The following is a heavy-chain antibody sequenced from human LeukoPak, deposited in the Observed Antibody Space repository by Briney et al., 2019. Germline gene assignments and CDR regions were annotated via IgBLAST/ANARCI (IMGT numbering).Heavy chain of an antibody. J-gene: IGHJ4*02. CDR1: GFTFSSYT. V-gene: IGHV3-21*04. Sequence: PGGSLRLSCAASGFTFSSYTINWVRQAPGKGLEWVSSISGSSYYIYYADSVRGRFTISRDNAKNSVYLQMNSLRAEDTAVYYCAREGNDYGDEDYFDYWGQGTLVTVSS. CDR3: AREGNDYGDEDYFDY. D-gene: IGHD4-17*01. CDR2: ISGSSYYI.